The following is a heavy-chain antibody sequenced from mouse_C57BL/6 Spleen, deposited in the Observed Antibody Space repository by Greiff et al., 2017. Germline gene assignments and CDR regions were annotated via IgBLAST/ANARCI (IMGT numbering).Heavy chain of an antibody. Sequence: VQLQQSGAELVRPGASVKLSCTASGFNIKDDYMHWVKQRPEQGLEWIGWIDPENGDTEYASKFQGKATITTDTSSNTAYLQLSSLTSEDAAVYYCTTGNGSSLVAYWGQGTLVTVSA. CDR1: GFNIKDDY. CDR3: TTGNGSSLVAY. V-gene: IGHV14-4*01. CDR2: IDPENGDT. D-gene: IGHD1-1*01. J-gene: IGHJ3*01.